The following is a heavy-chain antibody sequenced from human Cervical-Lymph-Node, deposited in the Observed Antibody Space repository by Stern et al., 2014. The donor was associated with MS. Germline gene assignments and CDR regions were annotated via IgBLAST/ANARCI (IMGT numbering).Heavy chain of an antibody. Sequence: VQLVQSGAEVKKPGESLKISCKGSGYNFASYWIGWVRQVPGKGLEWMGIIYPDDSDARYTTSFQGQVTMSADKSIGTAYLQWSSLKASDTAFYFCARKGTYGLDYWGQGALVTVSS. J-gene: IGHJ4*02. CDR3: ARKGTYGLDY. CDR2: IYPDDSDA. D-gene: IGHD3-10*01. CDR1: GYNFASYW. V-gene: IGHV5-51*01.